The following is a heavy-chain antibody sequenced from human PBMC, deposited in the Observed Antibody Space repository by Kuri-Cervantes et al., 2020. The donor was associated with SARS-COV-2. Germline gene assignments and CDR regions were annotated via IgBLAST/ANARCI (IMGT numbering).Heavy chain of an antibody. Sequence: SETLSLTCTVSGGSISSGDYYWSWIRQPPGKGLEWIGYIYYSGSTYYNPSLKSRVTKSVDTSKNQFSLKLNSVTATDTAVFYRGRGWGGYCSSTSCYYYYYGMDVWGQGTTVTVSS. V-gene: IGHV4-30-4*01. D-gene: IGHD2-2*01. CDR1: GGSISSGDYY. CDR2: IYYSGST. CDR3: GRGWGGYCSSTSCYYYYYGMDV. J-gene: IGHJ6*02.